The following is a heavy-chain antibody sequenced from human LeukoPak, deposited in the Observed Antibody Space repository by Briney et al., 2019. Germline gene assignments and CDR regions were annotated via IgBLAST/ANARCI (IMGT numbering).Heavy chain of an antibody. J-gene: IGHJ6*02. CDR2: ISGSGGST. CDR1: GFTSSSYA. D-gene: IGHD2-15*01. V-gene: IGHV3-23*01. CDR3: AKLGYCSGGSCYGPGMDV. Sequence: TGGSLRLSCAASGFTSSSYALNWVRQAPGKGLEWVSAISGSGGSTYYADSVKGRFTISRDNSKNTLYLQMNSLRAEDTAVYYCAKLGYCSGGSCYGPGMDVWGQGTTVTVSS.